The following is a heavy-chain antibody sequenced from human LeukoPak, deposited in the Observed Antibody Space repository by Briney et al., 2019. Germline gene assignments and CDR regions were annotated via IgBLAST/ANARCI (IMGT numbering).Heavy chain of an antibody. CDR3: ARAEGNGYYQGRDY. D-gene: IGHD3-22*01. CDR2: IFPNSGDT. J-gene: IGHJ4*02. Sequence: ASVKVSCKASGYSFTVYYMHWVRQAPGQGPEWMGWIFPNSGDTHYAQKFQGRVSMTRDTSISTAYMELNRLTSDDTAIYYCARAEGNGYYQGRDYWGQGTLVTVSS. V-gene: IGHV1-2*02. CDR1: GYSFTVYY.